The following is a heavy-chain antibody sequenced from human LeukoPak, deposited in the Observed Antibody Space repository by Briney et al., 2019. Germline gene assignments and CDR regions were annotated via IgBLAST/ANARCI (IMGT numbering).Heavy chain of an antibody. D-gene: IGHD2-2*01. J-gene: IGHJ6*03. V-gene: IGHV1-2*06. Sequence: ASVKVSCKASGYTFTCYYMHWVGQARGQGREWMGRINPNSGGTNYAQNFPGSVTMTRDTSISTAYMELSRLRSDDAAVYYCARESSVTLVPAEDNYYYYMDVWGKGTTVTVSS. CDR3: ARESSVTLVPAEDNYYYYMDV. CDR2: INPNSGGT. CDR1: GYTFTCYY.